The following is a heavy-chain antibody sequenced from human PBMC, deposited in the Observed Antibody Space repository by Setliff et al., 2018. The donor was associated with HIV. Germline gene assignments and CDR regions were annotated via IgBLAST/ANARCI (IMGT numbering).Heavy chain of an antibody. D-gene: IGHD2-15*01. CDR3: AIGIGFCSGGSCWGI. J-gene: IGHJ3*02. CDR2: FDPEDGET. Sequence: ASVKVSCKVSGNSLTESSMHWVRQAPGKGLESMGGFDPEDGETIYAQKFQGRVTMTEDTSTDTGYMELSSLRSEDTALYFCAIGIGFCSGGSCWGIWGQGTMVTVSS. CDR1: GNSLTESS. V-gene: IGHV1-24*01.